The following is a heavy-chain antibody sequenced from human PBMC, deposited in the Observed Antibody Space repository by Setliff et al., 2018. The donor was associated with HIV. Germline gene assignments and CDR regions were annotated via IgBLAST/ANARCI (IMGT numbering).Heavy chain of an antibody. J-gene: IGHJ4*02. CDR2: INPSGGST. Sequence: ASVKVSCKASGGTFSSYAISWVRQAPGQGLEWMGGINPSGGSTSYAQKFQGRVTMTRDTSTSTVYMELSSLRSEDTAVYYCARDPPPATYGGNSLDDYWGQGTLVTVSS. CDR3: ARDPPPATYGGNSLDDY. CDR1: GGTFSSYA. D-gene: IGHD4-17*01. V-gene: IGHV1-46*01.